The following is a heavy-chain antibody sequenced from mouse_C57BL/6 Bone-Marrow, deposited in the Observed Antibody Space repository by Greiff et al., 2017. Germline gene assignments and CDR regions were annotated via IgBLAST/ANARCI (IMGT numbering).Heavy chain of an antibody. CDR3: ARHGYDCGSSYWYFDV. V-gene: IGHV5-6*01. D-gene: IGHD1-1*01. Sequence: EVMLVESGGDLVKPGGSLKLSCAASGFTFSSYGMSWVRQTPDKRLEWVATISSGGSYTYYPDSVKGQFTISRDNAKNTLYLQMSSLKSEDTAMYYCARHGYDCGSSYWYFDVWGTGTTVTVSS. CDR2: ISSGGSYT. CDR1: GFTFSSYG. J-gene: IGHJ1*03.